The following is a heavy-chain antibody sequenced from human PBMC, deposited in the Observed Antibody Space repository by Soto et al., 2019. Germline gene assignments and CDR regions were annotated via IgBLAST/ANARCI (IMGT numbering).Heavy chain of an antibody. Sequence: QVQLVQSGAEVKKPGASVKVSCKGLGYNFIKYGINWVRQAPGQGLEWMGWISPYSGYTHSAQKFQGRLTLTTDTAATTAYMELRGLRSADTALYSCTREAIVVFPAAQPSHFDSWGREPLSPSPQ. CDR3: TREAIVVFPAAQPSHFDS. CDR2: ISPYSGYT. D-gene: IGHD2-2*01. V-gene: IGHV1-18*01. J-gene: IGHJ4*02. CDR1: GYNFIKYG.